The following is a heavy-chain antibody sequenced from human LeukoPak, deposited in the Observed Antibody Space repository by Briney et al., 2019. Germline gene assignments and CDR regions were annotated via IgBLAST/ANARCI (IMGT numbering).Heavy chain of an antibody. CDR3: ARGSLGIAVAGTWHSTGWFDP. Sequence: ASVKVSCKASGYTFTSYYMHWVRQAPGQGLEWMGWINPNSGGTNYAQKFQGRVTITRDTSASTAYMELSSLRSEDMAVYYCARGSLGIAVAGTWHSTGWFDPWGQGTLVTVSS. J-gene: IGHJ5*02. CDR1: GYTFTSYY. CDR2: INPNSGGT. V-gene: IGHV1-2*02. D-gene: IGHD6-19*01.